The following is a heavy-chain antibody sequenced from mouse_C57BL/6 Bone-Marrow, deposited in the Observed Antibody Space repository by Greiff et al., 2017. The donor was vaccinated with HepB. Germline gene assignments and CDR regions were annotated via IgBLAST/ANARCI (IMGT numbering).Heavy chain of an antibody. CDR2: IYPRSGNT. V-gene: IGHV1-81*01. Sequence: QVQLQQSGAELARPGASVKLSCKASGYTFTSYGISWVKQRTGQGLEWIGEIYPRSGNTYYNEKFKGKATRTADKSSSTAYMELRSLTSEDSAVYFCARRSTMVTTGFAYWGQGTLVTVSA. CDR3: ARRSTMVTTGFAY. CDR1: GYTFTSYG. D-gene: IGHD2-2*01. J-gene: IGHJ3*01.